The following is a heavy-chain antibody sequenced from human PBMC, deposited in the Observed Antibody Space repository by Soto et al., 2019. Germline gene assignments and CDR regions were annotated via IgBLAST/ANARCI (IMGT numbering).Heavy chain of an antibody. V-gene: IGHV4-4*07. D-gene: IGHD3-9*01. CDR2: IYPSGRT. CDR3: ARDFDVNTALDYGYFDL. J-gene: IGHJ2*01. CDR1: GGSTSGKY. Sequence: QVHLQESGPGVVKASETLSLTCSLSGGSTSGKYWSWIRQSAGKGLEWIGRIYPSGRTHYNPSLGSRVSMSVAQNSFSLRLTSVTAADTAIYYCARDFDVNTALDYGYFDLWGRGTQVSVSS.